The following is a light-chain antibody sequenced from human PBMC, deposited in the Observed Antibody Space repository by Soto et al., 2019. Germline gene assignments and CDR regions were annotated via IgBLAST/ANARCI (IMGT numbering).Light chain of an antibody. V-gene: IGKV1-5*03. Sequence: DIQMTQSPSTLSASVGDRVTITCRASQSISTWLAWYQQKPGKAPKLLIYKASSLEGGVPSRFSGSGSGTEFHIPNSILQPDDFATYYCQQYNTYPLTFGGGTTVEIK. J-gene: IGKJ4*01. CDR2: KAS. CDR1: QSISTW. CDR3: QQYNTYPLT.